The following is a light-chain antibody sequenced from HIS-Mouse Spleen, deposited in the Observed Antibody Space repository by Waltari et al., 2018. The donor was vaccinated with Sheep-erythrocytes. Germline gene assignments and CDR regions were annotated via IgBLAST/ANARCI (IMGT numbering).Light chain of an antibody. CDR1: KLGDRY. V-gene: IGLV3-1*01. J-gene: IGLJ2*01. CDR2: QDS. Sequence: SYALTQPPSVSVSPGQTASIPCSGDKLGDRYACWYQQKPGQSPVLVIYQDSKRPSGIPELFSGSNSGNTATLTISGTQAMDEADYYCQAWDSSTAVVGGGTKLTVL. CDR3: QAWDSSTAV.